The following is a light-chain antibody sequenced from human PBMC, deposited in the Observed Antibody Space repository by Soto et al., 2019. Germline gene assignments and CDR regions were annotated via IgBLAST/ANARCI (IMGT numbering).Light chain of an antibody. J-gene: IGLJ2*01. Sequence: QSVLTQPASVSGSPGQSITISCTGTSSDVGGYNYVSWYQQHPGKAPKLMIYDVSNRPSGVSNRFSGSKSGNTASPTISGLQAEDEADYYCSSYTSSSIVVFGGGTKVTVL. CDR2: DVS. V-gene: IGLV2-14*03. CDR1: SSDVGGYNY. CDR3: SSYTSSSIVV.